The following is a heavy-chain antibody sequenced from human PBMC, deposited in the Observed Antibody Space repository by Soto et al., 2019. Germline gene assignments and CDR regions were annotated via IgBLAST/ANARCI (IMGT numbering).Heavy chain of an antibody. Sequence: ASVKVFCKASGYTFTGYYMHWVRQAPGQGLEWMGWINPNSGGTNYAQKFQGWVTMTRDTFTTTAYMELRGLRSDDTAVYYCARKALAVGGLSYYGMDVWGPGTTVTVSS. CDR3: ARKALAVGGLSYYGMDV. CDR2: INPNSGGT. D-gene: IGHD6-19*01. J-gene: IGHJ6*02. V-gene: IGHV1-2*04. CDR1: GYTFTGYY.